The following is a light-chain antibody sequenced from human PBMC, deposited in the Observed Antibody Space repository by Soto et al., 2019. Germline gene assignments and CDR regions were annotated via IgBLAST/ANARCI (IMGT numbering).Light chain of an antibody. CDR2: AAS. CDR3: QHYNSYSEA. CDR1: QSISSY. J-gene: IGKJ1*01. Sequence: DIQMTQSPSSLSASVGDRVTITCRASQSISSYLNWYQQKPGKAPKLLIYAASSLQSGVPSRFSGSGSGTDFTLTISSLQPDDFATYYCQHYNSYSEAFGHGTKVDI. V-gene: IGKV1-39*01.